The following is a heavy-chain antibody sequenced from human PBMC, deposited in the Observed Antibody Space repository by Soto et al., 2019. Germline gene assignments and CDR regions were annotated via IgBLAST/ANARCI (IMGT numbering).Heavy chain of an antibody. Sequence: SETLSLTCAVYGGSFSGYYWSWIRQPPGKGLEWIGEINHSGSTNYNPSLKSRVTISVDTSKNQFSLKLSSVTAADTAVYYCARGRRRPKNWFDPGGQGTLVTVS. CDR2: INHSGST. J-gene: IGHJ5*02. CDR3: ARGRRRPKNWFDP. CDR1: GGSFSGYY. D-gene: IGHD1-1*01. V-gene: IGHV4-34*01.